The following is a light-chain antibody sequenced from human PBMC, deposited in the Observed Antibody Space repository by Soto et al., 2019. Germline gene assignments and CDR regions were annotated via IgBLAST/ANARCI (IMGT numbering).Light chain of an antibody. CDR1: SSNIGAGLH. V-gene: IGLV1-40*01. CDR3: QSFDSSLSALV. Sequence: QSVLTQPPSVSGASGQRVTISCTGSSSNIGAGLHVHWYQQLPGTAPKLLISGNNNRPSGVPDRFSGSKSGTSASLAITGLQAEDEADYYCQSFDSSLSALVFGTGTKVTVL. CDR2: GNN. J-gene: IGLJ1*01.